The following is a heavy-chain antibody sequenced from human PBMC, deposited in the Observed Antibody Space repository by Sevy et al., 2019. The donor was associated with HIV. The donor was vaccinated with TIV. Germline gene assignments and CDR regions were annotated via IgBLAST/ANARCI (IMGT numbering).Heavy chain of an antibody. CDR3: ARQKNSGFDV. D-gene: IGHD6-19*01. Sequence: KQSQTLSLTCAISGDSVSRTDVAWNWIRQSPSRGLEWLGRTWYASKWYNDYAISVKSQLTINPDTTRNQVSLHLSSVTPEDTAVYYCARQKNSGFDVWGQGTVVTVSS. J-gene: IGHJ3*01. CDR1: GDSVSRTDVA. CDR2: TWYASKWYN. V-gene: IGHV6-1*01.